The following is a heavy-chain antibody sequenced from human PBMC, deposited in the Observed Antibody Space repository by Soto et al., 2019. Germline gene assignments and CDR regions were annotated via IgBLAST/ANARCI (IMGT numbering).Heavy chain of an antibody. V-gene: IGHV3-48*01. CDR3: AIDGPYTISWSTIYYRDV. D-gene: IGHD6-13*01. CDR2: IGSSVSTK. Sequence: ELQLVESGGGLVQQGGSLRLSCAASGFTFSTYGMNWVRQAPGKGLEWVSYIGSSVSTKYYAESVRGRLTISRENGKNFLFKQMDSMGGEDTAIYYCAIDGPYTISWSTIYYRDVRG. J-gene: IGHJ6*03. CDR1: GFTFSTYG.